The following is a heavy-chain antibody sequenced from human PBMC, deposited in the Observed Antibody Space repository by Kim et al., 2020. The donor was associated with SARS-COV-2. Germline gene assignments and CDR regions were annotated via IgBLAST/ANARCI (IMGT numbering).Heavy chain of an antibody. D-gene: IGHD2-15*01. CDR1: GFTFSSYG. Sequence: GGSLRLSCAASGFTFSSYGMHWVRQAPGKGLEWVAVIWYDGSNKYYADSVKGRFTISRDNSKNTLYLQMNSLRAEDTAVYYCARGGVVAATPNWFDPWGQGTLVTVSS. CDR3: ARGGVVAATPNWFDP. V-gene: IGHV3-33*01. J-gene: IGHJ5*02. CDR2: IWYDGSNK.